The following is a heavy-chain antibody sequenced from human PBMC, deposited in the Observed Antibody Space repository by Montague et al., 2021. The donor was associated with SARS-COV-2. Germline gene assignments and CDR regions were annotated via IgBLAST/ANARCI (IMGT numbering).Heavy chain of an antibody. CDR1: GFIFSDYY. CDR2: ISGSGSKT. Sequence: SLRLSCPASGFIFSDYYMTWIRQAPGKGLEWVSHISGSGSKTYYADSVKGRFPISRDTANNSVYLQMNFLGAEDTAVYYCARDQGGYGTFDIWGQGTMVTVSS. CDR3: ARDQGGYGTFDI. J-gene: IGHJ3*02. D-gene: IGHD5-12*01. V-gene: IGHV3-11*01.